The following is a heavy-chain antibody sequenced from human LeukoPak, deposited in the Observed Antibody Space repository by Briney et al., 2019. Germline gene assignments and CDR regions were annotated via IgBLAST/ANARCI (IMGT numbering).Heavy chain of an antibody. V-gene: IGHV4-59*01. D-gene: IGHD3-22*01. Sequence: PSETLSLTCTVSGGSISSYYWSWIRQPPGKGLEWIGYIYYSGSTNYNPSLKSRVTISVDTSKNQFSLKLSSVTAADTAVYYCARDRGYYDSMDHWGQGTLVTVSS. CDR3: ARDRGYYDSMDH. CDR1: GGSISSYY. J-gene: IGHJ4*02. CDR2: IYYSGST.